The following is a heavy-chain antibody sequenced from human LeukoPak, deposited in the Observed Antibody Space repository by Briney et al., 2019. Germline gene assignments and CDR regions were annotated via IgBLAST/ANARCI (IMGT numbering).Heavy chain of an antibody. V-gene: IGHV4-31*03. CDR1: GGSISSGGYY. Sequence: SETLSLTCTVSGGSISSGGYYWSRIRQHPGKGLEWIGYIYYSGSTYYNPSLKSRVTISVDTSKNQFSLKLSSVTAADTAVYYCARGEWLRFRGYYYGMDVWGQGTTVTVSS. CDR3: ARGEWLRFRGYYYGMDV. D-gene: IGHD5-12*01. J-gene: IGHJ6*02. CDR2: IYYSGST.